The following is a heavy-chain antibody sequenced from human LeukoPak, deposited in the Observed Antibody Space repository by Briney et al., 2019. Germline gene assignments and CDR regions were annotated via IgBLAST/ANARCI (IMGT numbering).Heavy chain of an antibody. V-gene: IGHV3-7*03. Sequence: GGSLRLSCAASGFTFSSYWMSWVRQAPGKGLEWVANIKQDGSEKYYVDSVKGRFTISRDNAKNSLYLQMNSLRAEDTAVYYCARGLTYYDYVWGSSPGPDYWGQGTLVTVSS. CDR3: ARGLTYYDYVWGSSPGPDY. D-gene: IGHD3-16*01. CDR2: IKQDGSEK. J-gene: IGHJ4*02. CDR1: GFTFSSYW.